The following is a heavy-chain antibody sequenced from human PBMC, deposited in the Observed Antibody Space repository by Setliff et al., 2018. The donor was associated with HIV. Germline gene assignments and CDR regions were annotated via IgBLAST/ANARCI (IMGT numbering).Heavy chain of an antibody. Sequence: PSETLSLTCSVSGDSVGSYFWAWIRQPAGKGLEWIGRVYSNGNTNYNPSLKGRVTMAVDTSKNQIFLSLTSVTAADTGVYYCARDSGITMVRKVIGRAGLDAWGQGTRVTVSS. CDR3: ARDSGITMVRKVIGRAGLDA. D-gene: IGHD3-10*01. J-gene: IGHJ5*02. CDR1: GDSVGSYF. V-gene: IGHV4-4*07. CDR2: VYSNGNT.